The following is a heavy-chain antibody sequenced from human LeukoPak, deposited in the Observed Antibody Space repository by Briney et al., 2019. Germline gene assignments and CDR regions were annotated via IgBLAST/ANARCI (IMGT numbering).Heavy chain of an antibody. V-gene: IGHV3-53*01. CDR2: IYGDGRT. Sequence: GRSLRLSCAASGFTVSNMYMTWVRQAPGKGLEWVSLIYGDGRTSYADSVKGRCTISRDNSKNTLDLQVNSLRVEDTAVYYCARGLFLSGYLDAFDMWGQGTVVTVSS. D-gene: IGHD3-22*01. J-gene: IGHJ3*02. CDR1: GFTVSNMY. CDR3: ARGLFLSGYLDAFDM.